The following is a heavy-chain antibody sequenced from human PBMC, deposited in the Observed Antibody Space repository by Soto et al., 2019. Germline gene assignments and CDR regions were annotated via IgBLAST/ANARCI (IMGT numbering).Heavy chain of an antibody. CDR2: INAGNGNT. J-gene: IGHJ3*02. CDR3: ARCSSGSYYGDDAFDI. D-gene: IGHD1-26*01. V-gene: IGHV1-3*01. CDR1: GYTFTSYV. Sequence: ASVKVSCKASGYTFTSYVMHWVRQAPGQRLEWMGWINAGNGNTKYSQKFQGRVTITRDTSASTAYMELSSLRSEDTAVYYCARCSSGSYYGDDAFDIWGQGTMVTVSS.